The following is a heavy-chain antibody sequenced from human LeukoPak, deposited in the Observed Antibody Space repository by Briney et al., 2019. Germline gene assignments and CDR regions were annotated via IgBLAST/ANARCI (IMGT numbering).Heavy chain of an antibody. CDR2: SVVGSGNT. V-gene: IGHV1-58*02. Sequence: SVTVSCKASGFTFASPAMQWARQARGQRLEWIGWSVVGSGNTDYAQTFQERVTITRDMSTSTAYMELSSLRSEDTAVYYCAAGVAVAGLVWGQGTLVTVSS. CDR3: AAGVAVAGLV. D-gene: IGHD6-19*01. J-gene: IGHJ4*02. CDR1: GFTFASPA.